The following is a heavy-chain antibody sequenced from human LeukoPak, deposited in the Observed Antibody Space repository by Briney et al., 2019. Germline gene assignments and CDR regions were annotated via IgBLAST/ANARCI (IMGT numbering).Heavy chain of an antibody. Sequence: KPSETLSLTCAVYGGSFSGYYWSWIRQPPGKGLEWIGEINHSGSTNYNPSLKSRVTISVDTSKNQFSLKLSSVTAADTAVYYCARRALSKYRNTVSWFDPWGQGTLVTVSS. CDR2: INHSGST. CDR3: ARRALSKYRNTVSWFDP. J-gene: IGHJ5*02. V-gene: IGHV4-34*01. D-gene: IGHD2/OR15-2a*01. CDR1: GGSFSGYY.